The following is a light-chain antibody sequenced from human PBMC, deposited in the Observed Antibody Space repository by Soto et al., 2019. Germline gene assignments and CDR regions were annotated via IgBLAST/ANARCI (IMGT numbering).Light chain of an antibody. CDR3: QQYNNWPPWT. CDR2: DAS. CDR1: QSVSNN. J-gene: IGKJ1*01. Sequence: ILMTQSPATLSVSPGERATLSCRASQSVSNNLAWYQQKPGQAPRLLIYDASTRATGIPARFSGSGSGTEFTPTISGLQSEDSAVYYCQQYNNWPPWTFGQGTKVEIK. V-gene: IGKV3-15*01.